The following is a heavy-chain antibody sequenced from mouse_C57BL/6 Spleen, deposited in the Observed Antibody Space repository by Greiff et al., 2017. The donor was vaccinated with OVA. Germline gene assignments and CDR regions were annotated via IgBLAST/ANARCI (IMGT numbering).Heavy chain of an antibody. CDR3: ARGQLRDGAMDY. D-gene: IGHD3-2*02. CDR1: GYTFTSYW. Sequence: QVQLQQPGAELVKPGASVKMSCKASGYTFTSYWITWVKQRPGQGLEWIGVIYPGSGSTNYHEKFKSKATLTVDTSSSTAYMQLSSLPSEYSAVYDCARGQLRDGAMDYWGQGTSVTVSS. J-gene: IGHJ4*01. CDR2: IYPGSGST. V-gene: IGHV1-55*01.